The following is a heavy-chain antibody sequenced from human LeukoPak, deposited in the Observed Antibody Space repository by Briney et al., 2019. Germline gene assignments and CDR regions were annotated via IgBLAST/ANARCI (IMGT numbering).Heavy chain of an antibody. CDR3: ANTGGGYSYGYWVY. J-gene: IGHJ4*02. CDR1: GGSISSGGYY. CDR2: IFHTGNT. V-gene: IGHV4-30-2*01. Sequence: KPSETLSLTYTVSGGSISSGGYYWSWIRQPPGKGLEWIGYIFHTGNTYYNPSLKSRVTISVDTSKNQFSLKLSSVTAADTAVYYCANTGGGYSYGYWVYWGQGTLVTVSS. D-gene: IGHD5-18*01.